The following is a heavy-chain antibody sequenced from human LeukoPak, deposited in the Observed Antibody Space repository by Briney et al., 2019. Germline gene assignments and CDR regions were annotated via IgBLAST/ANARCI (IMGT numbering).Heavy chain of an antibody. V-gene: IGHV4-4*07. CDR2: IYTSGST. J-gene: IGHJ4*02. Sequence: SETLSLTCTVSGGSISSYYWSWIRQPAGKGLEWIGCIYTSGSTNYNPSLKSRVTISIDTSKRQFSLKLSSVTAADTAVYYCARYRWLQSHTPFDYWGQGTLVTVSS. CDR1: GGSISSYY. D-gene: IGHD5-24*01. CDR3: ARYRWLQSHTPFDY.